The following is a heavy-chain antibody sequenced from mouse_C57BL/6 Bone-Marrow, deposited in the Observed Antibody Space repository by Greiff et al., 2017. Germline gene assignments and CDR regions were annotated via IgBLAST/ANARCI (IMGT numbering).Heavy chain of an antibody. V-gene: IGHV8-12*01. Sequence: VKLQESGPGILQSSQTLSLTCSFSGFSLSTSGMGVSWIRQPSGKGLEWLAHIYWDDDKRYNPSLKSRLTISKDTSRNQVFLKITSVDTADTATYYCARFYYYGSSYAMDYWGQGTSVTVSS. CDR2: IYWDDDK. CDR3: ARFYYYGSSYAMDY. D-gene: IGHD1-1*01. CDR1: GFSLSTSGMG. J-gene: IGHJ4*01.